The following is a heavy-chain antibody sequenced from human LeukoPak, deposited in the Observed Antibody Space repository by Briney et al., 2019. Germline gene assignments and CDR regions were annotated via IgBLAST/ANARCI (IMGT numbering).Heavy chain of an antibody. Sequence: GGSLRLSCAASGFTFSSCAMSWVRQAPGKGLEWVSYISSGSTIYYADSVKGRFTISRDNAKNSLYLQMNSLRAEDTAVYYCARQTTVRYWGQGTLVTVSP. CDR1: GFTFSSCA. CDR3: ARQTTVRY. CDR2: ISSGSTI. J-gene: IGHJ4*02. D-gene: IGHD4-17*01. V-gene: IGHV3-48*03.